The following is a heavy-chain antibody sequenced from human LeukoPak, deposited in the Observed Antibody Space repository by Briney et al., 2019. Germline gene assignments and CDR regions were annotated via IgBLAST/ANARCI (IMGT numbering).Heavy chain of an antibody. V-gene: IGHV3-48*01. CDR1: GLTFRSYS. CDR3: ARTYYYDRTGSWDAFDI. CDR2: ISSSSSSI. D-gene: IGHD3-22*01. Sequence: GGSLRLSCTASGLTFRSYSMNWVRQAPGKGLEWVSYISSSSSSIFYADSVKGRFTISRDNAKNSLYLQMNSLRAEDTAVYYCARTYYYDRTGSWDAFDIWGRGTMVTVSS. J-gene: IGHJ3*02.